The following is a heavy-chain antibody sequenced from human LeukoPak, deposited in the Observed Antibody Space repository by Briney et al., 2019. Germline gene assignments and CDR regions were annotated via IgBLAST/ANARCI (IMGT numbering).Heavy chain of an antibody. V-gene: IGHV3-30*03. CDR1: GFTFSSYG. CDR2: ISYDGSNK. Sequence: PGRSLRLSCAASGFTFSSYGMHWVRQAPGKGLEGVAVISYDGSNKYYADSVKGRFTIYSDNSKNKLYLQMNSLRAEDTAVYYCALEMDVWGQGTTVTVSS. CDR3: ALEMDV. J-gene: IGHJ6*02.